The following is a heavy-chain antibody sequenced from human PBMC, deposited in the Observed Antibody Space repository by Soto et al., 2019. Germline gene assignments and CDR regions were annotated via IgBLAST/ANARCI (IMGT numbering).Heavy chain of an antibody. CDR1: GFTFSSYA. J-gene: IGHJ4*02. D-gene: IGHD2-15*01. CDR2: ISGSGGST. CDR3: AKCRQDIVVVVAADFDY. V-gene: IGHV3-23*01. Sequence: GGSLRLSCVASGFTFSSYAMSWVRQAPGKGLEWVSAISGSGGSTYYADSVKGRFTISRDNSKNTLYLQMNSLRAEDTAVYYCAKCRQDIVVVVAADFDYWGQGTLVTVSS.